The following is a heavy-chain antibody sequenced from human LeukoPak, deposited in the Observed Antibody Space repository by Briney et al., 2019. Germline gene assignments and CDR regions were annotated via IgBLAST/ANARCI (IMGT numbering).Heavy chain of an antibody. Sequence: ASVKVSCKASGYTFTSYGISWVRQAPGQGLEWMGWISAYNGNTNYAQKLQGRVTMTTDTSTSTACMELRSLRSDDTAVYYCARSAVGNWFDPWGQGTLVTVSS. CDR1: GYTFTSYG. V-gene: IGHV1-18*01. CDR3: ARSAVGNWFDP. D-gene: IGHD1-26*01. J-gene: IGHJ5*02. CDR2: ISAYNGNT.